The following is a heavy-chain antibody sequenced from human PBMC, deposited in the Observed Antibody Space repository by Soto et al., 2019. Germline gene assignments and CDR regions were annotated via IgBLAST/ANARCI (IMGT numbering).Heavy chain of an antibody. J-gene: IGHJ3*01. CDR2: IKQDGSEK. D-gene: IGHD6-19*01. Sequence: EVHLVESGGGLVQPGGSLRLSCAASGFTFSNYWMSWVRQAPGKGLEWVAIIKQDGSEKYYVDSVKGRFTISRDNAKNSLYLQMNNLRAGDTAVYYYARGHIAGAGDTLLAFDFWGQGTVVTISS. V-gene: IGHV3-7*01. CDR3: ARGHIAGAGDTLLAFDF. CDR1: GFTFSNYW.